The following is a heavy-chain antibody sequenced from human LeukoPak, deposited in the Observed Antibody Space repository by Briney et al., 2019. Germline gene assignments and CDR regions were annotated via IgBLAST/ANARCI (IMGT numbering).Heavy chain of an antibody. CDR2: IHYSGSS. D-gene: IGHD1-1*01. J-gene: IGHJ4*02. V-gene: IGHV4-59*01. CDR3: ARGERLGPDF. CDR1: GVSINDFY. Sequence: SETLSLTCAVSGVSINDFYWTWIRQPPGKGLEWIGYIHYSGSSNYNPSLQSRVTISVDTSRGHFSLKLSSATAADTAVYYCARGERLGPDFWGQGTLVTVSS.